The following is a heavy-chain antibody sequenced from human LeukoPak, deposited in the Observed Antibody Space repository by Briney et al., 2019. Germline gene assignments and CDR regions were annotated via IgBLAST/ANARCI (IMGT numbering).Heavy chain of an antibody. CDR3: ARGMGRSWSLDN. Sequence: GRSLRLSCAASGFAFNTYAMHWVRQAPGKGLEWVSVVYPSGTTYYADSVKGRFTISRDNSKNTLCLQMNSLRAEDTAVYYCARGMGRSWSLDNWGQGTLVTVSS. CDR2: VYPSGTT. J-gene: IGHJ4*02. CDR1: GFAFNTYA. D-gene: IGHD6-13*01. V-gene: IGHV3-53*01.